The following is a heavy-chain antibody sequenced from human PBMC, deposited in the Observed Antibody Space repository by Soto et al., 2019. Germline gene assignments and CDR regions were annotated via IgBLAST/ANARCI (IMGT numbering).Heavy chain of an antibody. CDR2: IYYSGST. CDR1: GGSVSSGSYY. D-gene: IGHD5-12*01. V-gene: IGHV4-61*01. Sequence: SETLSLTCTVSGGSVSSGSYYWSWIRQPPGKGLEWIGHIYYSGSTNYNPSLKSRVTISVDTSKNQFSLKLSSVTAAHTAVYYCAREGGYSHWGQGTVVTVS. CDR3: AREGGYSH. J-gene: IGHJ4*02.